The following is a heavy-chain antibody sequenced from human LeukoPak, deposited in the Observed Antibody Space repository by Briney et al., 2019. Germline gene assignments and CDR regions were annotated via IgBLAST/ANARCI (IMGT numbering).Heavy chain of an antibody. CDR1: GGSISSSSYY. Sequence: SETLSLTCTVSGGSISSSSYYWGWIRQPPGKGLEWIGSIYYSGSTYYNPSLKSRVTISVDTSKNQFSLKLSSVTAADTAMYYCASTGDSYGRHRPAHHNWFDPWGQGTLVTVSS. J-gene: IGHJ5*02. CDR2: IYYSGST. CDR3: ASTGDSYGRHRPAHHNWFDP. D-gene: IGHD5-18*01. V-gene: IGHV4-39*01.